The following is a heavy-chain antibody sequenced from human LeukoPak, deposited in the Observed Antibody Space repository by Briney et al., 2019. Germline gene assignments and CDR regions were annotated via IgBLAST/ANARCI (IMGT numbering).Heavy chain of an antibody. CDR3: ARGLGLYYFDY. J-gene: IGHJ4*02. Sequence: GGSLRLSCAASGFTFSSYWMHWVRQAPGKGLEWVSSISSSSSYIYYADSVKGRFTISRDNAKNSLYLQMNSLRAEDTAVYYCARGLGLYYFDYWGQGTLVTVSS. D-gene: IGHD3-16*01. CDR1: GFTFSSYW. V-gene: IGHV3-21*01. CDR2: ISSSSSYI.